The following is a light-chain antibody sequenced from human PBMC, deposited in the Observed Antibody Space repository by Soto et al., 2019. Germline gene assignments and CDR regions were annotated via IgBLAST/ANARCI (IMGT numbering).Light chain of an antibody. CDR1: SSDVGGYNY. J-gene: IGLJ3*02. CDR2: DVS. V-gene: IGLV2-14*01. Sequence: QSVLTQPASVSGSPGQSITISCTGTSSDVGGYNYVSWYQQRPGKAPKLMIYDVSNRPSGVSNRFSGSKSGNTASLTISGLQAEDEADYYCSSYTSSSTSWVFGGGTQLTVL. CDR3: SSYTSSSTSWV.